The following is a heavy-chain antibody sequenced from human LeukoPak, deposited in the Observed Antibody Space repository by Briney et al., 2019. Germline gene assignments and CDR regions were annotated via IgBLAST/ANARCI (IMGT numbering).Heavy chain of an antibody. J-gene: IGHJ4*02. V-gene: IGHV1-46*01. CDR2: INPSGGST. CDR1: GYTFTSYY. Sequence: GASVKVSCKASGYTFTSYYMHWVRQAPGQGLEWMGIINPSGGSTSYAQKFQGRVTMTRDTSTSTVYMELSSLRSEDTAVYYCARDPTFSPPIDYYGSGSPEYYFDYWGQGTLVTVSS. CDR3: ARDPTFSPPIDYYGSGSPEYYFDY. D-gene: IGHD3-10*01.